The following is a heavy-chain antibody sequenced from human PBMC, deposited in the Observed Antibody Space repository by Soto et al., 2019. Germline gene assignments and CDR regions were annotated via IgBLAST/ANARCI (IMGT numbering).Heavy chain of an antibody. D-gene: IGHD4-4*01. V-gene: IGHV4-34*01. J-gene: IGHJ4*02. CDR3: ARGRQRGRRSNSTHPGGY. CDR2: INHSGST. Sequence: PSETLSLTCAVYGGSFSGYYWSWIRQPPGKGLEWIGEINHSGSTNYNPSLKSRVTISVDTSKNQFSLKLSSVTAADTAVYYCARGRQRGRRSNSTHPGGYWGQGTLVPVSS. CDR1: GGSFSGYY.